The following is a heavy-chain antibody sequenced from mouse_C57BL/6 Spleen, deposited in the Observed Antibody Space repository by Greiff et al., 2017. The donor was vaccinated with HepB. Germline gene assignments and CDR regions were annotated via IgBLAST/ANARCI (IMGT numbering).Heavy chain of an antibody. CDR1: GFTFSDAW. V-gene: IGHV6-6*01. D-gene: IGHD1-1*02. CDR2: IRNKANNHAT. J-gene: IGHJ4*01. CDR3: TRPGGRDYAMDY. Sequence: EVQVVESGGGLVQPGGSMKLSCAASGFTFSDAWMDWVRQSPEKGLEWVAEIRNKANNHATYYAESVKGRFTISRDDSKSSVYLQMNSLRAEDTGIYYCTRPGGRDYAMDYWGQGTSVTVSS.